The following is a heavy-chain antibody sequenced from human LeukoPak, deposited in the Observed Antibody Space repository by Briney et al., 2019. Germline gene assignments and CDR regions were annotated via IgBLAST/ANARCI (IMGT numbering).Heavy chain of an antibody. Sequence: PGGSLRLSCAASGFTFSSSWMTWVRQAPGKGLEWVANMNEDGSTKNYVDSVKGRFTISRDNALNSLFLQINSLRAEDTAVYYCARDYASNALDIWGQGTMVTVSS. D-gene: IGHD2-2*01. CDR2: MNEDGSTK. V-gene: IGHV3-7*01. CDR3: ARDYASNALDI. J-gene: IGHJ3*02. CDR1: GFTFSSSW.